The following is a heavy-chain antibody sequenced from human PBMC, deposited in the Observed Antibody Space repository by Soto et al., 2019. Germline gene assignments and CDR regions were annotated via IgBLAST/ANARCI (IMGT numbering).Heavy chain of an antibody. CDR2: INPNSGGT. D-gene: IGHD6-6*01. J-gene: IGHJ6*02. V-gene: IGHV1-2*02. CDR3: AGFEWSQLVRTYYYYCMDV. Sequence: ASVKVSCKASGYTFTGYYMHWVRQAPGQGLEWMGWINPNSGGTNYVQKFQGRVTMTRDTSISTAYMELSRLRSDDTAVYYCAGFEWSQLVRTYYYYCMDVWGQGTTVTVSS. CDR1: GYTFTGYY.